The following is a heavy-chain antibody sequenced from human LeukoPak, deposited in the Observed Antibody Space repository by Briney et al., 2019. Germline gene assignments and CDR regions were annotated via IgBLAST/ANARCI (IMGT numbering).Heavy chain of an antibody. CDR3: ARRRVIASLSNWFDP. CDR2: IYYSGST. CDR1: GGSISSSSYY. J-gene: IGHJ5*02. V-gene: IGHV4-39*01. D-gene: IGHD6-13*01. Sequence: PSETLSLTCTVSGGSISSSSYYWGWIRQPPGKGLEWFGSIYYSGSTYYNPSLKSRVTISVGTSKNQFSLKLSSVTAADTAVYYCARRRVIASLSNWFDPWGQGTLVTVSS.